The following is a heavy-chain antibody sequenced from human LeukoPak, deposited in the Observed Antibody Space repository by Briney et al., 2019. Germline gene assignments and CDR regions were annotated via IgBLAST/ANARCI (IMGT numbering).Heavy chain of an antibody. V-gene: IGHV3-15*01. Sequence: GGSLRLSCAATGYTFRNASMSWVRQAPGKGLEWVGRIKSKTDGGTTDYAAPVKGRFTISRDDSKNTLYLQMNSLTTEDTAAYFCAHRDTTMVRVDYWGQGTLVTVSS. CDR1: GYTFRNAS. CDR3: AHRDTTMVRVDY. CDR2: IKSKTDGGTT. J-gene: IGHJ4*02. D-gene: IGHD5-18*01.